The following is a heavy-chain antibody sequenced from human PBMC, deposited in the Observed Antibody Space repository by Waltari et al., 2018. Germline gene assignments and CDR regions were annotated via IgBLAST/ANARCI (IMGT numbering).Heavy chain of an antibody. D-gene: IGHD4-4*01. CDR3: ARAYSGKKNPKES. CDR2: INTDGSDT. Sequence: EVQLVESGGGLVQPGGPLRLSCAASGFPFSSHRMHWVRQAPGKGLVWVSRINTDGSDTAYADSVRGRFTISRDNAKNTLFLQMNSLRVEDTAVYYCARAYSGKKNPKESWGQGTLVTVSS. V-gene: IGHV3-74*03. J-gene: IGHJ5*02. CDR1: GFPFSSHR.